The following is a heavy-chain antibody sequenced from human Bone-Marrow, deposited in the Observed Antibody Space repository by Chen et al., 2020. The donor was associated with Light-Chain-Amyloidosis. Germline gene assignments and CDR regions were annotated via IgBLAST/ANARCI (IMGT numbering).Heavy chain of an antibody. CDR2: IYYSGTT. Sequence: KTSQTLSITCTVSGGSMSSGGYYLSWIRPHPGKGLEGIGYIYYSGTTDYNPSLKSRVTISVDTSXXXFSLXXXXXXXXXXXXXXXAREDRVATITGRGSFDYWGQGTLVTVSS. D-gene: IGHD5-12*01. CDR1: GGSMSSGGYY. V-gene: IGHV4-31*03. CDR3: XAREDRVATITGRGSFDY. J-gene: IGHJ4*02.